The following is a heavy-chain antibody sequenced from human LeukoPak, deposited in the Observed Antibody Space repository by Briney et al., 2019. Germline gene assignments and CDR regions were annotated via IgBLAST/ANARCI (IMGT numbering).Heavy chain of an antibody. Sequence: PGGSLRLSCAASGFTFSSYEMNWVRQAPGKGLEWVSYISSSGSTIYYADSVKGRFTISRDNSKNSLYLQMNSLGAEDTALYYCAKDRGRIAAARFFDYWGQGTLVTVSS. V-gene: IGHV3-48*03. D-gene: IGHD6-13*01. J-gene: IGHJ4*02. CDR3: AKDRGRIAAARFFDY. CDR1: GFTFSSYE. CDR2: ISSSGSTI.